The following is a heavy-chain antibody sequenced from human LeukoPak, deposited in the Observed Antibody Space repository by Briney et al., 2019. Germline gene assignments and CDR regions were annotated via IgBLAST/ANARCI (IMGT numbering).Heavy chain of an antibody. CDR1: GFTFSSYA. D-gene: IGHD4-17*01. CDR2: LSGSGGST. J-gene: IGHJ6*02. Sequence: GGSLRLSCAASGFTFSSYAMSWVRQAPGKGLEWVSSLSGSGGSTYYADSVKGRFTISRDDSKNTLYLQMNSLRAEDTAVYYCARVRYGELDVWGQGTTVTVSS. V-gene: IGHV3-23*01. CDR3: ARVRYGELDV.